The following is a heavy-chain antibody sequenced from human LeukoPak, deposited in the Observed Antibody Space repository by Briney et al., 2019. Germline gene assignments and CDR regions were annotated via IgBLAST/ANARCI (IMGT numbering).Heavy chain of an antibody. V-gene: IGHV3-33*01. Sequence: GRSLRLSCAASGFTFSSYGMHWVRQAPGKGLEWVAVIWYDGSNKYYADSVKGRFTISRDNAKNTLYLQMNSLTAEDTAVYYCVRDLGGRSGHWGQGTLVIVSS. D-gene: IGHD1-26*01. CDR3: VRDLGGRSGH. CDR2: IWYDGSNK. CDR1: GFTFSSYG. J-gene: IGHJ4*02.